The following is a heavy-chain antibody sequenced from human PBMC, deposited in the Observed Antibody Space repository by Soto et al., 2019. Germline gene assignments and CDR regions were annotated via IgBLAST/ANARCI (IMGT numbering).Heavy chain of an antibody. D-gene: IGHD3-10*01. CDR3: AKGRGGSGSLTPRVDF. J-gene: IGHJ4*02. CDR2: ISGGGDTT. Sequence: EVQLLESGGGLVQPGGSLRLSCAAYGFTFNNYAMTWVRQAPGKGLEWVSAISGGGDTTSYADSVKGLFTVSRDGSKNTLYLQMSSLRAEDTALYYCAKGRGGSGSLTPRVDFWGQGTLVTVSS. CDR1: GFTFNNYA. V-gene: IGHV3-23*01.